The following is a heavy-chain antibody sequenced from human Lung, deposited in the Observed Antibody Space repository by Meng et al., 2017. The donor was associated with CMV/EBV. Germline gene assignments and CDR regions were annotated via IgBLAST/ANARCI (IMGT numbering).Heavy chain of an antibody. CDR3: ARDLARF. CDR1: GYTFTSFD. Sequence: QVQLVQSGAEVKKPGASVKVSCKASGYTFTSFDINWVRQATGQGPEWMGRINPNSGGTNYAQKFQGRVTMTRDTSISTAYMELSRLRSDDTAVYYCARDLARFWGQGTLVTVSS. J-gene: IGHJ4*02. CDR2: INPNSGGT. V-gene: IGHV1-2*06.